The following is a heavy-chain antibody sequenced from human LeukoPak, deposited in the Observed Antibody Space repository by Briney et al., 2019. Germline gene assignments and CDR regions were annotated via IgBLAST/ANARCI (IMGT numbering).Heavy chain of an antibody. CDR3: ATLSRVYGDYPFDY. CDR2: VDPEDGET. Sequence: ASVEVSCKVSGYTFTDYYMHWVQQAPGKGLEWMGLVDPEDGETIYAEKFQGRVTITADTSTDTAYMELSSLRSEDTAVYYCATLSRVYGDYPFDYWGQGTLVTVSS. J-gene: IGHJ4*02. CDR1: GYTFTDYY. V-gene: IGHV1-69-2*01. D-gene: IGHD4-17*01.